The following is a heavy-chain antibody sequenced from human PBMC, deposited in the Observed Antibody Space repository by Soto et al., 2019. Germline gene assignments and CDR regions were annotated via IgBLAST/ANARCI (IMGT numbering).Heavy chain of an antibody. V-gene: IGHV3-33*01. CDR2: IWYDGSNK. J-gene: IGHJ5*02. CDR1: GFTFSSYG. Sequence: QVQLVESGGGVVQPGRSLRLSCAASGFTFSSYGMHWVRQAPGKGLEWVAVIWYDGSNKYYADSVKGRFTISRDNSKNTQYLQMNSLRAEDTAAYYCAGGAWNEEHNWFDPWGQGTLVTVSS. D-gene: IGHD1-1*01. CDR3: AGGAWNEEHNWFDP.